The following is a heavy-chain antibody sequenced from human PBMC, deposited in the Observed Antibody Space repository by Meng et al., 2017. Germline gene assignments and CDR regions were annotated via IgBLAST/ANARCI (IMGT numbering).Heavy chain of an antibody. J-gene: IGHJ4*02. Sequence: VLCVADVKKPGSSVKDSCDASGYILSRDVFSWFLQDHGQGLGWLGRINTYNDKTDYAPKIQDIITITTDTFASTAYMELRNLTAHDTAVYYCATRGNPYLNCWGQATLVTVSS. CDR1: GYILSRDV. V-gene: IGHV1-18*01. CDR2: INTYNDKT. CDR3: ATRGNPYLNC. D-gene: IGHD3-10*01.